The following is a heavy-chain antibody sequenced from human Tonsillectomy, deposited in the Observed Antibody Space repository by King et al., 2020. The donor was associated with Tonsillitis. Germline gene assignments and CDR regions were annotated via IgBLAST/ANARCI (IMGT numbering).Heavy chain of an antibody. CDR3: ARGRSDAIVVVIKYSFDY. J-gene: IGHJ4*02. CDR1: GDSLSGYY. V-gene: IGHV4-34*01. CDR2: INHSGST. Sequence: VQLQQWGAGLLKPSETLSLTCAVYGDSLSGYYWSWIRQPPGKGLEWIGEINHSGSTNYNTSLKSRVTISVDTSKNQFSLKLNSVTAADTAVYYCARGRSDAIVVVIKYSFDYWGQGTLVTVSS. D-gene: IGHD3-22*01.